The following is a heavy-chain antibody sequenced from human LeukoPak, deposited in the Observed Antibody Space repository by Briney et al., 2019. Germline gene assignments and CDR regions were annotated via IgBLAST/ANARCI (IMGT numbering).Heavy chain of an antibody. CDR1: GASISSWY. CDR2: IYTGGST. J-gene: IGHJ6*03. CDR3: ARDGYYMDV. Sequence: PSETLSLTCTVSGASISSWYWSWIRQPPGKGLEWIGRIYTGGSTNYNPSLKSRVTISVDTSKNQFSLKLSSVTAADTAVYYCARDGYYMDVWGKGTTVTVSS. V-gene: IGHV4-4*08.